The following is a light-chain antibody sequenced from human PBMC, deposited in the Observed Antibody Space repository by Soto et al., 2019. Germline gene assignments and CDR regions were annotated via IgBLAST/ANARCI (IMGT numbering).Light chain of an antibody. V-gene: IGLV3-25*03. Sequence: SYELTQPPSVSVSPGQTARITCSGDALPNLYTYWYQQRPGQAPVLVIYEDSERPSGIPDRFSGSTSGTTVTLTISGVQAEDEADYYCQSADSTGSSSVVFGGGTKLTVL. CDR3: QSADSTGSSSVV. J-gene: IGLJ2*01. CDR2: EDS. CDR1: ALPNLY.